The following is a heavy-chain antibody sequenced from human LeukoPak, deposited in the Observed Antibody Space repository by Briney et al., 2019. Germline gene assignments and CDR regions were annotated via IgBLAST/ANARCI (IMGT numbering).Heavy chain of an antibody. CDR2: IIPIFDIT. CDR1: GGTFSNYA. Sequence: ASVKVSCKASGGTFSNYAISWMRQAPGQGLEWMGRIIPIFDITNYAQKFQGRVTITADKSTSTAYMELSSLRSEDTAVYYCARDLVPPDYYYYAMDVWGQGTTVTVSS. J-gene: IGHJ6*02. D-gene: IGHD2-8*02. CDR3: ARDLVPPDYYYYAMDV. V-gene: IGHV1-69*04.